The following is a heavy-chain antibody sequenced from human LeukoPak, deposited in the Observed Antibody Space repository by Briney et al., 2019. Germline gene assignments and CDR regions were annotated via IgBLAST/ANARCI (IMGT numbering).Heavy chain of an antibody. J-gene: IGHJ6*03. Sequence: GGSLRLSCAASGFTFSSYGMHRVRQAPGKGLEWVAFIRYDGSNKYYADSVKGRFTISRDNSKNTLYLQMNSLRAEDTAVYYCAKGDTAMSYYYMDVWGKGTTVTVSS. D-gene: IGHD5-18*01. CDR1: GFTFSSYG. CDR3: AKGDTAMSYYYMDV. V-gene: IGHV3-30*02. CDR2: IRYDGSNK.